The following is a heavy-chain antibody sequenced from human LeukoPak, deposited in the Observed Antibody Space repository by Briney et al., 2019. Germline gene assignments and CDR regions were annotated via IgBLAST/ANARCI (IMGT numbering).Heavy chain of an antibody. V-gene: IGHV4-59*08. D-gene: IGHD3-9*01. CDR3: ARRDDILTGYDAFDI. J-gene: IGHJ3*02. CDR1: GGSISSYY. Sequence: SETPSLTCTVSGGSISSYYWSWIRQPPGKGLEWIGYIYYSGSTNYNPSLKSRVTISVDTSKNQFSLKLSSVTAADTAVYYCARRDDILTGYDAFDIWGQGTMVTVSS. CDR2: IYYSGST.